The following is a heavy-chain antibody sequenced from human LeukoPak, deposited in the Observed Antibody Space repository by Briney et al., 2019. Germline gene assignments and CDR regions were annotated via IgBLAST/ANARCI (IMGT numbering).Heavy chain of an antibody. Sequence: SETLSLTCTVSGGSISRYYWSWIRQPPGKGLEWSGYIYYSGSTNYNPSLKSRVTISVDTSKNQFSLKLSSVTAADTAVYYCARDLRYCSSTSCYHADAFDIWGQGTMVTVSS. CDR1: GGSISRYY. J-gene: IGHJ3*02. V-gene: IGHV4-59*01. CDR2: IYYSGST. D-gene: IGHD2-2*01. CDR3: ARDLRYCSSTSCYHADAFDI.